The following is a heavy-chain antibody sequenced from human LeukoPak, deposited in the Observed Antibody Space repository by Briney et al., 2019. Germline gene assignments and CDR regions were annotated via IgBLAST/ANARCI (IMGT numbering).Heavy chain of an antibody. CDR2: ISTSGGTI. D-gene: IGHD2-21*01. CDR1: GFTFSSYA. V-gene: IGHV3-48*01. Sequence: GGSLRLSCAASGFTFSSYAMSWVRQAPEKGLEWVSYISTSGGTIYYADSVKGRFTISRDNAKNSLYLQMDSLRAEDTAVYYCARHIPFDCWGQGTLVTVSS. CDR3: ARHIPFDC. J-gene: IGHJ4*02.